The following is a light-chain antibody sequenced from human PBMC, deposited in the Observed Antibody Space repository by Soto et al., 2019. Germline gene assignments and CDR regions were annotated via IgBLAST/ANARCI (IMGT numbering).Light chain of an antibody. J-gene: IGKJ1*01. CDR1: QGISTY. CDR3: QNYNGALST. V-gene: IGKV1-27*01. CDR2: AAS. Sequence: DIQMTQSPSSLSASVGDRVTITCRASQGISTYLVWYQQKPGTVPKLLIYAASTLQSGVPSRFSGSGSGTDFTLTISSLQPEDVATYYCQNYNGALSTFGQGTKVEIK.